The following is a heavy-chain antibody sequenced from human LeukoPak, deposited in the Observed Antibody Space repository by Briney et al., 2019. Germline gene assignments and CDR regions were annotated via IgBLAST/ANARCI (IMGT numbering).Heavy chain of an antibody. CDR1: GGSISSGGYS. V-gene: IGHV4-30-2*01. D-gene: IGHD6-13*01. CDR3: ARGGDSSSWYPVDY. CDR2: IYHSGST. Sequence: SETLSLTCAVSGGSISSGGYSWSWIRQPPGKGLEWIGYIYHSGSTYYNPSLKSRVTISVDRSKNQFSLKLSSVTAADMAVYYCARGGDSSSWYPVDYWGQGTLVTVSS. J-gene: IGHJ4*02.